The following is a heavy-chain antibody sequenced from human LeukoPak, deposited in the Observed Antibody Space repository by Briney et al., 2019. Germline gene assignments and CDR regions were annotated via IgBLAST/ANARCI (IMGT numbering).Heavy chain of an antibody. CDR2: IHHDGSNK. D-gene: IGHD1-20*01. V-gene: IGHV3-30*02. CDR3: AKDVKYNWNYIDY. J-gene: IGHJ4*02. Sequence: PGGSLRLSCAASGFTFSSYGMHWVRQAPGKGLAWVTFIHHDGSNKYYADSVKGRVTISRDNSKNTLYLQMNSLRAEDTALCYCAKDVKYNWNYIDYWGQGALVTVSS. CDR1: GFTFSSYG.